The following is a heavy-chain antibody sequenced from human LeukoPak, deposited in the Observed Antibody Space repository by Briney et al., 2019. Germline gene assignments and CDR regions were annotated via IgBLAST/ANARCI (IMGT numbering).Heavy chain of an antibody. CDR1: GFTFSSYG. D-gene: IGHD7-27*01. Sequence: GGSLRLSCAASGFTFSSYGMSWVRQAPGKGLEWVSTISGRRDSTSYADSVKGRFTISRDNSKNTLYLQMNRLGAEDTAIYYCVQDWAWGAFGYWGQGTLVTVSS. CDR3: VQDWAWGAFGY. CDR2: ISGRRDST. J-gene: IGHJ4*02. V-gene: IGHV3-23*01.